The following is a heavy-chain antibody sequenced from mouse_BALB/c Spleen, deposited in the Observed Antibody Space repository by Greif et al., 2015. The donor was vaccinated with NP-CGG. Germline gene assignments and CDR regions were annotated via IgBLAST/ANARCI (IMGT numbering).Heavy chain of an antibody. CDR2: INPSSGYT. CDR1: GYTFTSYT. D-gene: IGHD2-3*01. J-gene: IGHJ4*01. Sequence: VQLQQSGAELARPGASVKMSCKASGYTFTSYTMHWVKQRPGQGLEWIGYINPSSGYTNYNQKFKDKATLTADKSSSTAYMQLSSLTSEDSAVYYCARRDGYYPYYYAMDYWGQGTSVTVSS. CDR3: ARRDGYYPYYYAMDY. V-gene: IGHV1-4*01.